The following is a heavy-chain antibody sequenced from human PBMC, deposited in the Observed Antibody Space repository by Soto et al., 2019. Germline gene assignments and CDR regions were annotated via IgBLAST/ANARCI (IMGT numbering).Heavy chain of an antibody. CDR2: ISAGGDTK. V-gene: IGHV3-23*01. D-gene: IGHD1-26*01. J-gene: IGHJ5*02. Sequence: EVQVLESGGGLVQPGGSLRLSCVASGFTFRSSDMSWVRQAPGKGLEWVASISAGGDTKYNAASVKGRFTISRDNSRNTVYLQMNTLRVEDTAIYYCASRSPRSGSLKLPYWFDPWGQGAVVTVSS. CDR1: GFTFRSSD. CDR3: ASRSPRSGSLKLPYWFDP.